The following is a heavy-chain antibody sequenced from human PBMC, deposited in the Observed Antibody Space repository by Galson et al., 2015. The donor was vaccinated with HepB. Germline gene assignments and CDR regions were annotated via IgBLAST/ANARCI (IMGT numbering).Heavy chain of an antibody. V-gene: IGHV3-21*01. CDR2: ISSNSRYI. D-gene: IGHD3-16*01. J-gene: IGHJ4*02. CDR3: ARGHSWGPLDY. Sequence: SLRLSCAASGFTCSSYSMNWVRQAPGKGLEWVSFISSNSRYIHYTDSVKGRFTISRDNTKNSLYLQMNSLRAEDTAVYYCARGHSWGPLDYWGQGTLVTVSS. CDR1: GFTCSSYS.